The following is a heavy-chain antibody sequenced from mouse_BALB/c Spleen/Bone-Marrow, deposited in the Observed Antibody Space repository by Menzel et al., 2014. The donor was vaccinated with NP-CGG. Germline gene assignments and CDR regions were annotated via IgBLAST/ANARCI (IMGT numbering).Heavy chain of an antibody. Sequence: EVILVESGGGLVKPGGSLKLSCAASGFTFSSYAMSWVRQTPEKRLEWVASISSGGSTYYPDSVKGRFTISRDNARNILYLQMSSLRSEDTAMYYCAREGGTTAHYYAMDYWGQGTSVTVSS. V-gene: IGHV5-6-5*01. CDR2: ISSGGST. D-gene: IGHD1-2*01. CDR1: GFTFSSYA. J-gene: IGHJ4*01. CDR3: AREGGTTAHYYAMDY.